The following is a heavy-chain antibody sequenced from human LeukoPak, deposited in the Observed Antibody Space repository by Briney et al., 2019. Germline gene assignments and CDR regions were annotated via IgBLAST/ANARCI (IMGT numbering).Heavy chain of an antibody. V-gene: IGHV3-74*01. D-gene: IGHD1-26*01. CDR1: GFTFRTYW. CDR2: INVDGSIT. CDR3: GRDLGGRSGL. Sequence: GGSLRLSCAVSGFTFRTYWMHWVRQVPGKGLVWVSRINVDGSITNYADSVTGRFRISRDNAENTLYLQMNSLRAEDTAVYYCGRDLGGRSGLWGQGTLVTVSS. J-gene: IGHJ4*02.